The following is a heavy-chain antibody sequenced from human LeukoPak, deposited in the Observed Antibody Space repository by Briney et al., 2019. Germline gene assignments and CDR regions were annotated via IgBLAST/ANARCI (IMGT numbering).Heavy chain of an antibody. J-gene: IGHJ3*02. D-gene: IGHD3-10*01. CDR3: ARESGEKVRDDAFDI. CDR1: GYTFTGYY. CDR2: INPNSGGT. Sequence: ASVKVSCKASGYTFTGYYMHWVRQAPGQGLEWMGWINPNSGGTNYAQKFQGRVTMTRDTSISTAYMELSSLRFDDTAVYYCARESGEKVRDDAFDIWGQGTMVTVSS. V-gene: IGHV1-2*02.